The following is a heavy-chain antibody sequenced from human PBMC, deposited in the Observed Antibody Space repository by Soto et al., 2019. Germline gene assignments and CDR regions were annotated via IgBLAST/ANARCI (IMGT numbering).Heavy chain of an antibody. CDR2: IIPIFGTA. CDR1: GGTFSSYA. Sequence: SVKVSCKASGGTFSSYAISWVRQAPGQGLEWMGGIIPIFGTANYAQKFQGRVTITADESTSTAYMELSSLRSEDTAVYYCARDPPLYYYDSSADYGMDVWGQGTTVTVSS. J-gene: IGHJ6*02. D-gene: IGHD3-22*01. V-gene: IGHV1-69*13. CDR3: ARDPPLYYYDSSADYGMDV.